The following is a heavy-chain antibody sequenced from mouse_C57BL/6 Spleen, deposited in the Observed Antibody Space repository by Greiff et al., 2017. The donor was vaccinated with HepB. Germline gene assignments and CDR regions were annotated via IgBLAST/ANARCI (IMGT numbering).Heavy chain of an antibody. CDR2: IHPNSGST. Sequence: VQLQQPGAELVKPGASVKLSCKASGYTFTSYWMHWVKQRPGQGLEWIGMIHPNSGSTNYNEKFKSKATLTVDKSSSTAYMQLSSLTSEDSAVYYCAGDYGSSRDYFDYWGQGTTLTVSS. CDR3: AGDYGSSRDYFDY. V-gene: IGHV1-64*01. J-gene: IGHJ2*01. D-gene: IGHD1-1*01. CDR1: GYTFTSYW.